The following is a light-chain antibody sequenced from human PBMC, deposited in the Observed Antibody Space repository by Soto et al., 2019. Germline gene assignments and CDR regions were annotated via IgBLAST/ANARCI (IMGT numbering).Light chain of an antibody. V-gene: IGLV2-14*01. J-gene: IGLJ1*01. Sequence: QSVLTQPASVSGSPGQSITISCTGTSSDVGGYNYVSWYQQHPGKAPKLMIYDVSNRPSGVSDRFSGSKSGNTASLTISGLQAEDEADYYCTSYTSSSTYVFGGGTKATVL. CDR1: SSDVGGYNY. CDR3: TSYTSSSTYV. CDR2: DVS.